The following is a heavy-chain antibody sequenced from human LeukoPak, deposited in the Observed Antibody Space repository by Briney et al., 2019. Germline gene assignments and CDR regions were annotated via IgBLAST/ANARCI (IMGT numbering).Heavy chain of an antibody. J-gene: IGHJ5*01. D-gene: IGHD2-2*01. CDR2: ISGSGGST. CDR3: AKDRHAPGRYCSSTTCFPFDS. V-gene: IGHV3-23*01. Sequence: GGSLRLSCAASGFTFSSYDMSWVRQAPGKGLEWVSVISGSGGSTYYADSVKGRFTISRDNSKSTLYLQMNSLRAEDTAVYYCAKDRHAPGRYCSSTTCFPFDSWGQGTLVTVSS. CDR1: GFTFSSYD.